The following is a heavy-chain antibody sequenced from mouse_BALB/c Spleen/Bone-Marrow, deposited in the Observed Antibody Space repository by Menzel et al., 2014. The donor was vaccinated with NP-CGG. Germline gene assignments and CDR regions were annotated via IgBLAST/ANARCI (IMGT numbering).Heavy chain of an antibody. V-gene: IGHV5-9-2*01. Sequence: EVKLVESGGGLVKSGGSLKLSCAASGSSFDSYGMSWVRQTPEKRLEWVATISGGGSYTFHPDSVKGRFTISRDNAKNNLYLQLSSLRSEDTALYYCARHAYYDQTEVSFVYWGQGTLVTVSA. CDR1: GSSFDSYG. D-gene: IGHD2-4*01. J-gene: IGHJ3*01. CDR2: ISGGGSYT. CDR3: ARHAYYDQTEVSFVY.